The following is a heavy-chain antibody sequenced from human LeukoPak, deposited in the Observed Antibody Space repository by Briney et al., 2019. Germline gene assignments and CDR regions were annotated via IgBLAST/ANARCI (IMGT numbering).Heavy chain of an antibody. CDR2: IYSDGST. CDR1: GFTVSNNY. D-gene: IGHD5-24*01. CDR3: ARSRDGYNGLFDP. Sequence: PGGSLRLSCAASGFTVSNNYMTWVRQAPGKGLEWVSVIYSDGSTYYADSVKGRFTTSRDNSKNTLYLQMNSLRAEDTAVYYCARSRDGYNGLFDPWGQGTLVTVSS. V-gene: IGHV3-53*01. J-gene: IGHJ5*02.